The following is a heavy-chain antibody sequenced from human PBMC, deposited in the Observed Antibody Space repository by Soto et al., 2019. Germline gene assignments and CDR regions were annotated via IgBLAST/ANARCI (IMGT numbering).Heavy chain of an antibody. CDR2: IYTSGST. CDR1: GGSISSYY. V-gene: IGHV4-4*07. J-gene: IGHJ5*02. D-gene: IGHD3-16*01. CDR3: ARENDYVWGSHIWFAP. Sequence: PSETLSLTCSVSGGSISSYYWSWIRQPAGKGLEWIGRIYTSGSTNYNPSLKSRVTMSVDTSKNQFSLKLSSVTAADTAVYYCARENDYVWGSHIWFAPWSQGTLRAVSS.